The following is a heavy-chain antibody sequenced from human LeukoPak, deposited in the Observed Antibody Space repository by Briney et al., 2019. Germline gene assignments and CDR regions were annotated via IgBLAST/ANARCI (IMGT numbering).Heavy chain of an antibody. D-gene: IGHD6-19*01. V-gene: IGHV4-59*01. CDR2: IYYSGST. CDR1: GGSISSYF. CDR3: ARELAVAGRYFDY. J-gene: IGHJ4*02. Sequence: SETLSLTCTVSGGSISSYFWSWIRQPPGKGLGWIGYIYYSGSTNYNPSLKSRVTISVDTSKNQFSLKLSSVTAADTAVYYCARELAVAGRYFDYWGQGTLVTVSS.